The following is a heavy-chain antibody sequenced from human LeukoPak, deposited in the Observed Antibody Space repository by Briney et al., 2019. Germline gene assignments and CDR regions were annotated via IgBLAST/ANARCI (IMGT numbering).Heavy chain of an antibody. D-gene: IGHD6-13*01. V-gene: IGHV3-23*01. CDR2: IRGSDDST. CDR3: ARVSSSVPGGTPFDY. Sequence: PGVSLRLSCAASGFTFSSYAMSWVRRAPGKGREWVSAIRGSDDSTFCADSVEGRLNISRDYSKNTLYLHKNSQSGEDTAVYYCARVSSSVPGGTPFDYWGQGTLVTVSS. J-gene: IGHJ4*02. CDR1: GFTFSSYA.